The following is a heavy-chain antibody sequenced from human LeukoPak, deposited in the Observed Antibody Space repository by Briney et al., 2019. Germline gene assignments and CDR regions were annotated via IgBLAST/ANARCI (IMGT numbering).Heavy chain of an antibody. CDR1: GFTFSSYE. CDR3: ARWGVGDY. J-gene: IGHJ4*02. CDR2: ISSSNTI. D-gene: IGHD1-26*01. Sequence: GGSLRLSCAASGFTFSSYEMNWVRPAPRKGLEWVSYISSSNTIYYADSVKGRFTISRDNAKNSLYLQMNSLRAEDTAVYYCARWGVGDYWGQGTLVTVSS. V-gene: IGHV3-48*03.